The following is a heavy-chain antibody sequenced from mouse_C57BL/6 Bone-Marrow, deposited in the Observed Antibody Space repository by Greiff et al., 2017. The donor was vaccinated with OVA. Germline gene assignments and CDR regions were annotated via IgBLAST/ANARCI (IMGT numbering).Heavy chain of an antibody. V-gene: IGHV1-50*01. Sequence: QVQLKQPGAELVKPGASVKLSCKASGYTFTSYWMQWVKQRPGQGLEWIGEIDPSDSYTNYNQKFKGKATLTVDTSSSTAYMQLSSLTSEDSAVYYCARCGSGYAMDYWGQGTSVTVSS. CDR2: IDPSDSYT. J-gene: IGHJ4*01. CDR3: ARCGSGYAMDY. CDR1: GYTFTSYW. D-gene: IGHD6-1*01.